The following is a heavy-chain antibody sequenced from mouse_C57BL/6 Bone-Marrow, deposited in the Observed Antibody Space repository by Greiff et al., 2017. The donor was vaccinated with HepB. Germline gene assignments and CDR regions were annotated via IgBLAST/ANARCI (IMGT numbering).Heavy chain of an antibody. D-gene: IGHD3-3*01. CDR1: GFTFSDYY. CDR3: ARAGAGTGYFDY. Sequence: EVQWVESEGGLVQPGSSMKLSCTASGFTFSDYYMAWVRQVPEKGLEWVANINYDGSSTYYLDSLKSRFIISRDNAKNILYLQMSRLKSEDTATYYCARAGAGTGYFDYWGQGTTLTVSS. J-gene: IGHJ2*01. CDR2: INYDGSST. V-gene: IGHV5-16*01.